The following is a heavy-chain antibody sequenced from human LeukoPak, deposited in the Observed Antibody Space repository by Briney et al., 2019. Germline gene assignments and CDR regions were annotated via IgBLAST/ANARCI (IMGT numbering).Heavy chain of an antibody. CDR2: INHSGST. J-gene: IGHJ5*02. CDR3: ARGSAKRGYSYGYLWIGIGWFDP. D-gene: IGHD5-18*01. V-gene: IGHV4-34*01. CDR1: GGSFSGYY. Sequence: SETLSLTCAVYGGSFSGYYWSWIRQPPGKGLEWIGEINHSGSTNYNPSLKSRVTISVDTSKNQFSLKLSSVTAADTAVYYCARGSAKRGYSYGYLWIGIGWFDPWGQGTLDTVSS.